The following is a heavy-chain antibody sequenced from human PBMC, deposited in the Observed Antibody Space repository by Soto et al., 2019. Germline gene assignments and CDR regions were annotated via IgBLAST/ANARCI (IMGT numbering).Heavy chain of an antibody. CDR1: GYTFTSYY. D-gene: IGHD1-1*01. CDR2: INPSGGST. CDR3: ARDLAGTTRYYYYGMDV. V-gene: IGHV1-46*01. Sequence: ASVKVSCKASGYTFTSYYMHWVRQAPGQGLEWMGIINPSGGSTSYAQKFQGRVTMTRDTSTSTVYMELSSLRSEDTAVYYCARDLAGTTRYYYYGMDVWGQGTTVTGSS. J-gene: IGHJ6*02.